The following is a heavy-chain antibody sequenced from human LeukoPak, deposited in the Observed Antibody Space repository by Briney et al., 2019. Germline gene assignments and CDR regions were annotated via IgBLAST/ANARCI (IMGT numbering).Heavy chain of an antibody. J-gene: IGHJ5*02. CDR1: AYFSTAKG. V-gene: IGHV1-18*01. Sequence: ASVNVSCMSTAYFSTAKGNHWVRQAPGQGLEWMGWISVNNGDTNYAQKLQGRVTITTQTSTSTAYMEMRILRSDDTAVNVRASNTGSDGGGYSSWGQGTLVTVSS. D-gene: IGHD3-22*01. CDR3: ASNTGSDGGGYSS. CDR2: ISVNNGDT.